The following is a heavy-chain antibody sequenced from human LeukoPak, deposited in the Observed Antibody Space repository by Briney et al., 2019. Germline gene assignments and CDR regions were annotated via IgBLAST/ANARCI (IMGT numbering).Heavy chain of an antibody. CDR2: ISAYNGDT. V-gene: IGHV1-18*01. J-gene: IGHJ6*02. D-gene: IGHD3-10*01. CDR3: ARGTPFTMVLGVIHGMDV. CDR1: GYTFTSYG. Sequence: GASVKVSCKASGYTFTSYGISWVRQAPGQGLEWMGWISAYNGDTNYAQKPQGRVTMTTDTSTSTTYMGLRSLRSDDTAVYYCARGTPFTMVLGVIHGMDVWGQGTTVTVSS.